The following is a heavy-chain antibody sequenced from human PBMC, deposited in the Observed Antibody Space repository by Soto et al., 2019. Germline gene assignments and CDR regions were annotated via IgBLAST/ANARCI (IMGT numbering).Heavy chain of an antibody. CDR2: ISSGGSHK. CDR1: GFTFSEDY. Sequence: GGSLRLSCEASGFTFSEDYMSWIRQAPGNGLEWIAYISSGGSHKDYADSVRGRFTSSRDNAKNSIYLQMNSLRDEDTAVYFCARVRGGGTDLLGPGTLVTVSS. CDR3: ARVRGGGTDL. J-gene: IGHJ5*02. D-gene: IGHD3-16*01. V-gene: IGHV3-11*04.